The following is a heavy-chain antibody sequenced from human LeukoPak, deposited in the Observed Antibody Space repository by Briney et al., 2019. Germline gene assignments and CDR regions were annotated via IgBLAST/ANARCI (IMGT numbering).Heavy chain of an antibody. CDR3: ASAYDSSGYYSY. CDR1: GGSISSYY. CDR2: IYYSGST. V-gene: IGHV4-59*01. D-gene: IGHD3-22*01. J-gene: IGHJ4*02. Sequence: SETLSLTWTVSGGSISSYYWSWIRQPPGKGLEWIGYIYYSGSTNYNPSLKSRVTISVDTSKNQFSLKLSSVTAADTAVYYCASAYDSSGYYSYWGQGTLVTVSS.